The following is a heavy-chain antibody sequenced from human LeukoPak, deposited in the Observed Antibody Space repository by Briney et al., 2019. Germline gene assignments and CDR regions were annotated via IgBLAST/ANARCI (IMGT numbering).Heavy chain of an antibody. V-gene: IGHV3-64D*06. Sequence: GGSLRLSCSGSGFPVSAFAMHWVRQAPGQGLEYVAALSVNGGITYYANSVKGRFTISTDNSKKTLTLQMTDLRLEDTAVYYCVRAASEGATRVVWFLDIWGRGTVVTVSS. D-gene: IGHD2-15*01. J-gene: IGHJ2*01. CDR2: LSVNGGIT. CDR3: VRAASEGATRVVWFLDI. CDR1: GFPVSAFA.